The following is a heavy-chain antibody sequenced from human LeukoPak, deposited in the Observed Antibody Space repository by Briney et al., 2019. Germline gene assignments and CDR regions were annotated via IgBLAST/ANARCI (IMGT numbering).Heavy chain of an antibody. D-gene: IGHD6-13*01. CDR3: ASSYRSSWNPFDT. J-gene: IGHJ4*02. V-gene: IGHV3-11*06. Sequence: PGGSLRLSCAASGFTFSDYYMSWIRQAPGKGLEWVSYISSSGSYTNYADSVKGRFTISRDNAKNSLYLQMNSLRAEDTTVYYCASSYRSSWNPFDTWGQGTLVSVSS. CDR2: ISSSGSYT. CDR1: GFTFSDYY.